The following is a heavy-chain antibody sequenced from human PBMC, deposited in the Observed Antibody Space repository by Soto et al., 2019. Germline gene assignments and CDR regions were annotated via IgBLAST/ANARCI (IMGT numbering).Heavy chain of an antibody. D-gene: IGHD3-16*01. J-gene: IGHJ6*02. CDR1: EASVSSGGYY. V-gene: IGHV4-31*03. Sequence: PSETLSLTCTVSEASVSSGGYYWSWIRQHPGKGLEWIGYISYSGSTYYNPSLKSRVTISLDTSKNQFSLKLSSVTAADTAVYYCATRGGFADYYGVDVWGQGTTVTVSS. CDR2: ISYSGST. CDR3: ATRGGFADYYGVDV.